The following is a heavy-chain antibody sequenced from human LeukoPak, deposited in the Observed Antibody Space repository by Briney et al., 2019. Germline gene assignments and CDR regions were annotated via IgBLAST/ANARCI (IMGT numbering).Heavy chain of an antibody. Sequence: GGSLRLSCAASGFTFSSYGMHWVRQAPGKGLEWVAVISYDGSKNYYADSVKGRLTISRDNSKNTLYLQMNSLKTEDTAVYYCTTDFTALEAFDIWGQGTMVTVSS. CDR2: ISYDGSKN. V-gene: IGHV3-30*03. CDR1: GFTFSSYG. CDR3: TTDFTALEAFDI. J-gene: IGHJ3*02. D-gene: IGHD5-18*01.